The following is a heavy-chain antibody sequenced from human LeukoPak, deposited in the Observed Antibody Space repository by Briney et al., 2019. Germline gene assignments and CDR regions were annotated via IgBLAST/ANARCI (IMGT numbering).Heavy chain of an antibody. V-gene: IGHV3-11*01. Sequence: GGSLRLSCAASGFTFNDYYMSWIRQAPGKGLEWLSYINIGGTNTHYADSVKGRFTISRDNAKESLYLEMNNLRAEDTAVYYCATDGAGFDTWGQGVLVTVSS. J-gene: IGHJ5*02. CDR3: ATDGAGFDT. CDR1: GFTFNDYY. CDR2: INIGGTNT.